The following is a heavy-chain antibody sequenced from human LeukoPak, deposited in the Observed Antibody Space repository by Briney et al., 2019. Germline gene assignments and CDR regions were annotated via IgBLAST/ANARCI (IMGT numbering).Heavy chain of an antibody. D-gene: IGHD3-22*01. J-gene: IGHJ6*02. CDR3: GRYSSGYPPYYYGMDI. V-gene: IGHV5-51*01. Sequence: GESLKISCKGSGYTFTSYWIGWVRQMPGKGLEWMGIIYPGDSVTRHSPSFQGQVTISADKSISTAYLQWSSLKASDTAVYYCGRYSSGYPPYYYGMDIWGQGTTVTVSS. CDR1: GYTFTSYW. CDR2: IYPGDSVT.